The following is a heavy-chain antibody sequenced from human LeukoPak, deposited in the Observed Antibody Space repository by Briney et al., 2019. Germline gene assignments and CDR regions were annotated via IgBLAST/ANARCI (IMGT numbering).Heavy chain of an antibody. V-gene: IGHV3-30*04. CDR2: ISFDGTNK. CDR1: GFTFNTYA. Sequence: GGSLRLSCAASGFTFNTYAMHWVRQAPGKGLQWVALISFDGTNKYYTDSVRGRFTISRDTSKNTLYLQMNSLRAEDTAVYYCARDLPTTGSSGYFWTGLPESDYWGQGTLVTVSS. D-gene: IGHD3-22*01. CDR3: ARDLPTTGSSGYFWTGLPESDY. J-gene: IGHJ4*02.